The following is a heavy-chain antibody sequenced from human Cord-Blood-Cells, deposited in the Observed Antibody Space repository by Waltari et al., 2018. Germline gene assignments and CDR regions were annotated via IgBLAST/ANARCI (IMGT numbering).Heavy chain of an antibody. Sequence: QVQLQESGPGLVKPSQTLSLTCTVSGGSISSGDYYWSWIRQPPGKGLEWIGYIYYSGSTYYNPALKSRVTIAVDTAKNQFALKLGSVTAADTAVYYCASAMVRGVKAFDYWGQGTLVTVSS. CDR3: ASAMVRGVKAFDY. D-gene: IGHD3-10*01. V-gene: IGHV4-30-4*08. J-gene: IGHJ4*02. CDR2: IYYSGST. CDR1: GGSISSGDYY.